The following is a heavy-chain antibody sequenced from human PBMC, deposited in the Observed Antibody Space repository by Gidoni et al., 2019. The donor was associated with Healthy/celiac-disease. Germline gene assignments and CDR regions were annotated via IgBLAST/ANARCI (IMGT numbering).Heavy chain of an antibody. D-gene: IGHD6-13*01. CDR2: IIPIFGTA. CDR3: ARDPVLEGEAAAGTSYYYYGMDV. Sequence: QVQLVQSGAEVKKPGSSVKVSCKASGGTFSSYAISWVRQAPGQGLEWMGGIIPIFGTANYAQKFQGRVTITADESTSTAYMELSSLRSEDTAVYYCARDPVLEGEAAAGTSYYYYGMDVWGQGTTVTVSS. CDR1: GGTFSSYA. V-gene: IGHV1-69*01. J-gene: IGHJ6*02.